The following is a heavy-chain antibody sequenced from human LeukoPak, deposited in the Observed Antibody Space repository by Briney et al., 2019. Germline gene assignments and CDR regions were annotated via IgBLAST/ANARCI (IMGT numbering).Heavy chain of an antibody. Sequence: GGSLRLSCAASGFTFCDYYMNWIRQAPGKGLEWVSYISSSGSTIYYADSVKGRFTISRDNAKNSLYPQMNSLRAEDTAVYFCARDDPSAATTFDIWGQGTMVTVSS. CDR2: ISSSGSTI. D-gene: IGHD2-15*01. CDR3: ARDDPSAATTFDI. CDR1: GFTFCDYY. V-gene: IGHV3-11*04. J-gene: IGHJ3*02.